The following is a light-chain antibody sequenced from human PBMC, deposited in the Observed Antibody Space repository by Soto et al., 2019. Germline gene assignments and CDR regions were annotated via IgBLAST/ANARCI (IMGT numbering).Light chain of an antibody. CDR3: DSGYTISPYT. CDR1: QSISND. Sequence: DIQMTQSPSSLSASVGVRVTITCRASQSISNDLYWYQQKPGKAPKLLFYAASSLQVGVPSRFSGSGSVTDFTLADSSLHPEDFATYYCDSGYTISPYTFGGGIRLEIK. CDR2: AAS. J-gene: IGKJ4*01. V-gene: IGKV1-39*01.